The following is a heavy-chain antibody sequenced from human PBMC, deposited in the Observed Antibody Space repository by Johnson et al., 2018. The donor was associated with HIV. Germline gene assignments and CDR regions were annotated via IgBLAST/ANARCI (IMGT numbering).Heavy chain of an antibody. CDR1: GFTFSGYP. Sequence: QVQLVESGGGVVQPGRSLRLSCAASGFTFSGYPMHWVRQAPGKGLEWVAVISYDGSEKYYVDSVKGRFTISRDNAKNSLYLQMNSLRAEDTAVYYCANGRLAAHDAFDIWGQGTMVTVSS. CDR2: ISYDGSEK. D-gene: IGHD1-26*01. J-gene: IGHJ3*02. CDR3: ANGRLAAHDAFDI. V-gene: IGHV3-30*04.